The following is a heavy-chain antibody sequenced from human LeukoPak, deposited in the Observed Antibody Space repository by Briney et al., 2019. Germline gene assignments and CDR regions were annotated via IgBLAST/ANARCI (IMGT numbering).Heavy chain of an antibody. D-gene: IGHD2-2*02. Sequence: PGGSLRLSCAASGFTFSSYSMNWVRQAPGKGLEWVSSISSSSSYIYYADSVKGRFTISRDNAKNSLYLQMNSLRAEDTAVYYCARDVPAAINRNWFDPWGQGTLVTVSS. CDR2: ISSSSSYI. V-gene: IGHV3-21*01. J-gene: IGHJ5*02. CDR1: GFTFSSYS. CDR3: ARDVPAAINRNWFDP.